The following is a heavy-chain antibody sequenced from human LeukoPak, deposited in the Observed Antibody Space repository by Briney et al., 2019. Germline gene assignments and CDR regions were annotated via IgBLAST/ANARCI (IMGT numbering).Heavy chain of an antibody. Sequence: EPGGSLRLSCAASGFTFSSYAMSWVRQAPGKGLEWVSAISGSGGSTYYADSAKGRFTISRDNSKNTLYLQLNSLRAEDTAVYYCAKSSGVAAASNAEYFQHWGQGTLVTVSS. CDR3: AKSSGVAAASNAEYFQH. CDR2: ISGSGGST. V-gene: IGHV3-23*01. CDR1: GFTFSSYA. D-gene: IGHD6-13*01. J-gene: IGHJ1*01.